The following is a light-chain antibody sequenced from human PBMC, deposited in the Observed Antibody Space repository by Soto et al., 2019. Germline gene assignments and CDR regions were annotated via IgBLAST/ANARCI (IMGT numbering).Light chain of an antibody. CDR3: QQYGSSPR. CDR2: GAS. CDR1: QSVSSSY. J-gene: IGKJ3*01. V-gene: IGKV3-20*01. Sequence: EIVLTQSPGTLSLSPGERATLSCRASQSVSSSYLAWYQQKPGQAPRLLIYGASSRATGIPYRFSGSGSGTDFTLTISRLEPEDFAVYYCQQYGSSPRFGPGTKVDIK.